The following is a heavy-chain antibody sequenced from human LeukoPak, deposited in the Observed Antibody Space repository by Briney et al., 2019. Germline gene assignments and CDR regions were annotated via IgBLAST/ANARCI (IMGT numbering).Heavy chain of an antibody. J-gene: IGHJ6*03. CDR1: GYIFTSYY. CDR2: INPSGGNT. Sequence: ASVKVSCKASGYIFTSYYIHWVRQAPGQGLEWMGIINPSGGNTGYAQKFQGRVTMTRNTSISTAYMELSSLRSEDTAVYYCARGGRVSGWYRYYYYYMDVWGKGTTVTISS. D-gene: IGHD6-19*01. CDR3: ARGGRVSGWYRYYYYYMDV. V-gene: IGHV1-46*01.